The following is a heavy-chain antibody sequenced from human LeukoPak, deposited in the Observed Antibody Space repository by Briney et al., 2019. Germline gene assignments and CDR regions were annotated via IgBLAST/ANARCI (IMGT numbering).Heavy chain of an antibody. D-gene: IGHD6-19*01. CDR3: ARLNLGGWSDY. Sequence: SETLSLTCTVSGGSISSYYWSWIRQPAGKGLEWIGHIYSTGSTNYNPSLNSRVTISVDTSKNQFSLKLSSVTAADTAVYYCARLNLGGWSDYWGQGTLVTVSS. CDR1: GGSISSYY. CDR2: IYSTGST. J-gene: IGHJ4*02. V-gene: IGHV4-4*07.